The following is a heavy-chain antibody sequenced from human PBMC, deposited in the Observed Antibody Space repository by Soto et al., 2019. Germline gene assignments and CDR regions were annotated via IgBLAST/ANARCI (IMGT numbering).Heavy chain of an antibody. D-gene: IGHD2-15*01. CDR1: GGSISSGGYY. Sequence: SETLSLTCTVSGGSISSGGYYWIWIRQHPRKGLEWIGYIYYSGSTYYNPSLKSRVTISVDTSKNQFSLKLSSVTAADTAVYYCARKVVAATRVAFDIWGQGTMVTVSS. CDR3: ARKVVAATRVAFDI. CDR2: IYYSGST. V-gene: IGHV4-31*03. J-gene: IGHJ3*02.